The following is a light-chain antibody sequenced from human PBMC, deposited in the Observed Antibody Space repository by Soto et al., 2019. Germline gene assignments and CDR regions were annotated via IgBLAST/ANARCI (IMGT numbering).Light chain of an antibody. Sequence: QLVLTQPPSVSGAPGQRVTISCTGSTSNIGAGYDVHWYQQFPGTAPKLLIYGNSNRPSGVPDRFSGSKSGTSASLAITGLQAEDEADYYCQSYDSSLSSSVVFGGGTKLTVL. V-gene: IGLV1-40*01. CDR2: GNS. CDR3: QSYDSSLSSSVV. CDR1: TSNIGAGYD. J-gene: IGLJ2*01.